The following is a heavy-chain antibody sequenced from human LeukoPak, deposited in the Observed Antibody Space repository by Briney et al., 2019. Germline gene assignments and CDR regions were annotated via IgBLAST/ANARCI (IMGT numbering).Heavy chain of an antibody. V-gene: IGHV3-11*01. Sequence: GGSLRLSCDASGFTFSDYYMTWIRQAPGKGRDWISYITSSGTSTYYPVSVRGRFTISRDNARNSVYLQKKYLRADDTAVYYCARDVGATTSATFDLWGQGTMVTVSS. D-gene: IGHD1-26*01. J-gene: IGHJ3*01. CDR3: ARDVGATTSATFDL. CDR2: ITSSGTST. CDR1: GFTFSDYY.